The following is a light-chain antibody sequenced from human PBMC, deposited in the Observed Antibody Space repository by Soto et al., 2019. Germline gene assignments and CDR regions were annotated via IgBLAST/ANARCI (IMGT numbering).Light chain of an antibody. CDR1: QNVGSRY. Sequence: EIVLTQSPGTLSLSPGGRATLSCRASQNVGSRYLAWYQQKPGQAPRLLIYGTSNRATGIPDRFSGSGSGTDFSLTISSLEPGDLAVYYCQQYGSSPRTFGQGTKVEIK. J-gene: IGKJ1*01. CDR3: QQYGSSPRT. CDR2: GTS. V-gene: IGKV3-20*01.